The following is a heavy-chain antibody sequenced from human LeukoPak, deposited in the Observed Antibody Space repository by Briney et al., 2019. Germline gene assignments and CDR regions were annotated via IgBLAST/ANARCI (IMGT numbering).Heavy chain of an antibody. Sequence: ASVTVSCKASGYTFTIYDINWVRQATGQGLEWMGWMNPNSGNTGYAQKFQGRVTMTRNTSISTAYMELSSLRSEDTAVYYCARGGSYSNYEGFDPWGQGTLVTVSS. CDR2: MNPNSGNT. CDR3: ARGGSYSNYEGFDP. CDR1: GYTFTIYD. D-gene: IGHD4-11*01. V-gene: IGHV1-8*01. J-gene: IGHJ5*02.